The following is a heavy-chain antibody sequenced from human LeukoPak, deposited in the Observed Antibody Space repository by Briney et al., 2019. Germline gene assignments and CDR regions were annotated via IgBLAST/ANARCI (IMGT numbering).Heavy chain of an antibody. Sequence: PGGSLRLSCAASGFTFDDYAMHWVRQAPGKGLEWVSLISWDGGSTYYADSVKGRFTISRDNSKNSLYLQINSPRVEDTAVYYCASLAGGYFFDHWGQGTLVTVSS. J-gene: IGHJ4*02. CDR1: GFTFDDYA. V-gene: IGHV3-43D*03. CDR3: ASLAGGYFFDH. CDR2: ISWDGGST. D-gene: IGHD1-26*01.